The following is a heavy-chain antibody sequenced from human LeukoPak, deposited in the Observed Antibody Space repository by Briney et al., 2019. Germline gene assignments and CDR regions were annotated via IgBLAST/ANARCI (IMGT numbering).Heavy chain of an antibody. CDR2: ISFDGANK. J-gene: IGHJ4*02. V-gene: IGHV3-30*04. Sequence: GGSLRLSCATSGFTFSMSSMHWVRLAPGKGLEWLAGISFDGANKFSGDSVKGRFSISRDNSKNTLYLQMNSLRLDETAVYFCARGRAGIAAAGFDYWGQGTLVTVSS. D-gene: IGHD6-13*01. CDR1: GFTFSMSS. CDR3: ARGRAGIAAAGFDY.